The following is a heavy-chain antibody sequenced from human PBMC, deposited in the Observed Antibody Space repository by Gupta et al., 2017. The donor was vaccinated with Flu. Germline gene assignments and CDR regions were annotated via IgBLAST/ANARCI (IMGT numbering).Heavy chain of an antibody. J-gene: IGHJ4*02. CDR3: TRVLVGATGKFDC. CDR1: GFSLNTYW. CDR2: ISADGTGT. D-gene: IGHD1-26*01. Sequence: DVQLVESGGGLVQPGGSLRLSCAASGFSLNTYWMHWVRQAPGKGLVWVSRISADGTGTIYADSVKGRFTISRDNARNTVYLQMNSLRAEDTTVYYCTRVLVGATGKFDCWGQGTLITVSS. V-gene: IGHV3-74*01.